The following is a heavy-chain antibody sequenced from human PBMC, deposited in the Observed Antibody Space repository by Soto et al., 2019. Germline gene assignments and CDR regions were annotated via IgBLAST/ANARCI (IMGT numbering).Heavy chain of an antibody. J-gene: IGHJ6*02. CDR1: GFTFRNNV. V-gene: IGHV3-23*04. Sequence: EVQLVESGGGLVQPGGSLRLSCAASGFTFRNNVMNWVRQAPGRGLEWVSAITDNGGSTYYADSVKSRCTISRDNSKNTLYLQMNTLRAEDTAVYYCAKEVYGAARGGMDVCGQGTTVTVSS. CDR2: ITDNGGST. CDR3: AKEVYGAARGGMDV. D-gene: IGHD3-10*01.